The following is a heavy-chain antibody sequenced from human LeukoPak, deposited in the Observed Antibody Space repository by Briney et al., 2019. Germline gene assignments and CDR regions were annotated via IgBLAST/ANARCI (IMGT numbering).Heavy chain of an antibody. Sequence: GGSLRLSCAASGFTVSSNYMTWVRQAPGKGLEWVSVIYSGGSTYYADSVKGRFTISRDNSKNTLYLQMNSLRAEDTAVYYCAKGSYDILTGYYLKFDYWGQGTLVTVSS. CDR1: GFTVSSNY. CDR3: AKGSYDILTGYYLKFDY. CDR2: IYSGGST. V-gene: IGHV3-53*01. D-gene: IGHD3-9*01. J-gene: IGHJ4*02.